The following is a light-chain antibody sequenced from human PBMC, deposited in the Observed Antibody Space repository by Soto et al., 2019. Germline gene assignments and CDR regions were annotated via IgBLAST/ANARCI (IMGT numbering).Light chain of an antibody. CDR2: AAS. Sequence: AIQMTQSPSSLSASVGDRVTITCRASQGIRTELGWYQQKPGEAPKLLIYAASTLQSGVPSRFSGSGSGTDFTLTISSLQPEDFATYYCPQDYNYPRTFGQGTKV. CDR1: QGIRTE. J-gene: IGKJ1*01. V-gene: IGKV1-6*01. CDR3: PQDYNYPRT.